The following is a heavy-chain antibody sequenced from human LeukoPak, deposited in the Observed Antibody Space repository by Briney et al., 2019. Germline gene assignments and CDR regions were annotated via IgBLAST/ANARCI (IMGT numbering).Heavy chain of an antibody. V-gene: IGHV4-59*01. CDR2: IYYSGST. CDR3: ARETGMIVVDADYYMDV. J-gene: IGHJ6*03. Sequence: SETLSLTCTVSGGSISSYYWSWIRQPPGKGLEWIGYIYYSGSTNYNPSLKSRVTISVDTSKNQFSLKLSSVTAADTAVYYCARETGMIVVDADYYMDVWGKGTTVTVSS. D-gene: IGHD3-22*01. CDR1: GGSISSYY.